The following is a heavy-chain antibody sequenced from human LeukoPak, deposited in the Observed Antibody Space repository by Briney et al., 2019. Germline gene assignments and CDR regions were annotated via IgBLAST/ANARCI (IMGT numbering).Heavy chain of an antibody. CDR3: ARGRDIVVVPAAIEGDYYYYMDV. CDR2: IIPIFGTA. V-gene: IGHV1-69*05. D-gene: IGHD2-2*02. Sequence: AASVKVSCKASGGTFSSYAISWVRQAPGQGLEWMGGIIPIFGTANYVQKFQGRVTITTDESTSTAYMELSSLRSEDTAVYYCARGRDIVVVPAAIEGDYYYYMDVWGKGTTVTVSS. CDR1: GGTFSSYA. J-gene: IGHJ6*03.